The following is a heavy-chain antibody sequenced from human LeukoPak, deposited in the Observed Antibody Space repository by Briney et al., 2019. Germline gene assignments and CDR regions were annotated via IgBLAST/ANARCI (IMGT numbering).Heavy chain of an antibody. CDR3: ARDQPRYCSGGSCYSKQDY. J-gene: IGHJ4*02. CDR2: IYYSGST. Sequence: SETLSLTCTVSGGSVSSGSYYWSWIRQPPGKGLEWIGYIYYSGSTNYNPSLKSRVTISVDTSKNQFSLKLSSVTAADTAVYYCARDQPRYCSGGSCYSKQDYWGQGTLVTVSS. V-gene: IGHV4-61*01. CDR1: GGSVSSGSYY. D-gene: IGHD2-15*01.